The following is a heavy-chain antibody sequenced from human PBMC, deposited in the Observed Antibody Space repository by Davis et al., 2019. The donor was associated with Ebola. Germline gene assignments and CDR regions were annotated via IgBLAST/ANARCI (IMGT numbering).Heavy chain of an antibody. J-gene: IGHJ6*02. V-gene: IGHV3-7*03. Sequence: GESLKIPCVASGWHFNYEWITWVRQAPGKGLEWVANIKQDGSEKYYMDSVKGRFTISRDNAKNSLYPQMNSLRAEDTAVYYCARASSYDSTGYYRPYYYGMDVWGQGTTVTVSS. CDR1: GWHFNYEW. CDR3: ARASSYDSTGYYRPYYYGMDV. CDR2: IKQDGSEK. D-gene: IGHD3-22*01.